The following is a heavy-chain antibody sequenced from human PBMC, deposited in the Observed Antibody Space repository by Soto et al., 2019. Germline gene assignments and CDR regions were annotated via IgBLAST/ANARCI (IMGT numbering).Heavy chain of an antibody. CDR3: ARDQGGYYDSVGFIPLWLLGYFDY. J-gene: IGHJ4*02. D-gene: IGHD3-22*01. CDR2: INPSDGST. CDR1: GYTFTSYY. Sequence: QVQLVQSGAEVKKPGASVKVSCKASGYTFTSYYMDWVRQAPGQGLEWMGVINPSDGSTSYAQKFQGRGTMIRETFTSTVYMDVSSLRSEDSAVYYCARDQGGYYDSVGFIPLWLLGYFDYWGQGTLVTVSS. V-gene: IGHV1-46*01.